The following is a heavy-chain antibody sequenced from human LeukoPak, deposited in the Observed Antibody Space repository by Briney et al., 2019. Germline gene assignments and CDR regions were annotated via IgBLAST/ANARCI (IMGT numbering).Heavy chain of an antibody. D-gene: IGHD6-13*01. Sequence: PSQTLSLTCTVSGGSISSGDYYWSWIRQPPGKGLEWIGSIYYSGSTYYNPSLKSRVTISVDTSKNQFSPKLSSVTAADTAVYYCARGVLGSWYVRDWFDPWGQGTLVTVSS. CDR1: GGSISSGDYY. CDR2: IYYSGST. J-gene: IGHJ5*02. V-gene: IGHV4-30-4*08. CDR3: ARGVLGSWYVRDWFDP.